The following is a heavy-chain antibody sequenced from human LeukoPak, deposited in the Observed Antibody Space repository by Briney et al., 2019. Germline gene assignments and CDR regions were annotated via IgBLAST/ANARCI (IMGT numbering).Heavy chain of an antibody. Sequence: GGSLRLSCAASGFTFSTYWMHWVRQAPGKGLVWVSRINPDGTTTSYADSVKGRFTISRDNAKDIVYLQMNSLRAEDTAVYYCARVSIGWYSFDYWGQGTLVTVSS. CDR2: INPDGTTT. J-gene: IGHJ4*02. CDR1: GFTFSTYW. D-gene: IGHD6-19*01. CDR3: ARVSIGWYSFDY. V-gene: IGHV3-74*01.